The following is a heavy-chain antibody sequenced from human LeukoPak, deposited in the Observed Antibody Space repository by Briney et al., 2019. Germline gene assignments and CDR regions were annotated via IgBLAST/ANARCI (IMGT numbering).Heavy chain of an antibody. Sequence: PGGSLRLSCAASGFTFSSYSMNWVRQAPGKGLEWVSYISSSSSTIYYADSVKGRFTISRDNSKNTLYLQMNSLRAEDTAVYYCARDMVEQQLARDDAFDIWGQGTMVTVSS. D-gene: IGHD6-13*01. CDR1: GFTFSSYS. J-gene: IGHJ3*02. CDR2: ISSSSSTI. CDR3: ARDMVEQQLARDDAFDI. V-gene: IGHV3-48*01.